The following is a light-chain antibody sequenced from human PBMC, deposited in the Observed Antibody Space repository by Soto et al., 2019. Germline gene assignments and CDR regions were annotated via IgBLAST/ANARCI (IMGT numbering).Light chain of an antibody. CDR1: QSVSTS. CDR2: DAS. J-gene: IGKJ1*01. CDR3: QVRDVWPS. Sequence: IVLTQSTVTLALSPGERAVLSCRASQSVSTSLAWYQHKPGQAPRLFIYDASKRAPGIPARFSGSGSGTDFTLTISSLEPEDFAVYYCQVRDVWPSFGQGTKVEI. V-gene: IGKV3-11*01.